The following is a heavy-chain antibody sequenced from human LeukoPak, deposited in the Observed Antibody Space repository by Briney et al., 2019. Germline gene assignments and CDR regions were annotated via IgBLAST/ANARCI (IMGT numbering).Heavy chain of an antibody. CDR2: IYPGNSDT. J-gene: IGHJ6*03. Sequence: GESLKISCKGSGYSFTSYWIGWVRQMPGKGLEWMGIIYPGNSDTRYSPSFQGQVTISADKSINTAYLEWSSLKASDTTIYYCARQGAAGKYYYYYMDVWGKGTTVTVSS. CDR3: ARQGAAGKYYYYYMDV. V-gene: IGHV5-51*01. D-gene: IGHD6-13*01. CDR1: GYSFTSYW.